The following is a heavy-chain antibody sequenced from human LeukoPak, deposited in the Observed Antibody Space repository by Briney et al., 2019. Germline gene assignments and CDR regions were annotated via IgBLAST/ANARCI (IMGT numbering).Heavy chain of an antibody. Sequence: HAGGSLRLSCAASGFTFSSYGMSWVRQAPGKVLEWVSAISGSGGTTFYADSVKGRFTISRDNSKNTLYLQMNSLRAEDTAVYSCAKEIAVRGYYYFDQWGQGTLVTVSS. J-gene: IGHJ4*02. V-gene: IGHV3-23*01. CDR3: AKEIAVRGYYYFDQ. CDR1: GFTFSSYG. D-gene: IGHD3-22*01. CDR2: ISGSGGTT.